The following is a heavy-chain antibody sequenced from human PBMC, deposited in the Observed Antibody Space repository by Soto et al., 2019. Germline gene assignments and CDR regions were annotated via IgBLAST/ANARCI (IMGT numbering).Heavy chain of an antibody. V-gene: IGHV3-23*01. CDR2: ISDSGGST. CDR1: GFTFSSYA. CDR3: AKGSGTYYKNAFDT. Sequence: EVQLLESGGGLVQPGGSLRLSCAASGFTFSSYAMSWVRQAPGKGLEWVSTISDSGGSTYYADSVKGRFTISRDNSKSTLSLQMNSLRAEDTAVYYCAKGSGTYYKNAFDTWGQGTMVTVSS. D-gene: IGHD3-10*01. J-gene: IGHJ3*02.